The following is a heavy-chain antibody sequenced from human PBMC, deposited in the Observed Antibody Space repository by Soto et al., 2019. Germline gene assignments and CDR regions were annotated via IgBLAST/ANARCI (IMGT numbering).Heavy chain of an antibody. Sequence: GGSLRLSCAASGFTFSSYSMNWVRQAPGKGLEWVSSISSSSSYIYYADSVKGRFTISRDNAKNSLYLRMNSLRAEDTAVYYCARARADYYDSSGYPLGYWGQGTLVTVSS. CDR3: ARARADYYDSSGYPLGY. V-gene: IGHV3-21*01. CDR2: ISSSSSYI. CDR1: GFTFSSYS. J-gene: IGHJ4*02. D-gene: IGHD3-22*01.